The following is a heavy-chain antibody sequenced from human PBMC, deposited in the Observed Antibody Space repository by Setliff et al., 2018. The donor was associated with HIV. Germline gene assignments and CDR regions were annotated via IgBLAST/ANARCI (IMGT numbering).Heavy chain of an antibody. Sequence: ASVKVSCKASGGTFSSYAISWVRQAPGQGLEWMGGIIPILGIANYAQKFQGRVTITADKSTSTAYMELSSLRSEDTAVFYCARDLSDGFDSWGQGTLVTVSS. CDR2: IIPILGIA. D-gene: IGHD2-21*02. J-gene: IGHJ4*02. V-gene: IGHV1-69*10. CDR1: GGTFSSYA. CDR3: ARDLSDGFDS.